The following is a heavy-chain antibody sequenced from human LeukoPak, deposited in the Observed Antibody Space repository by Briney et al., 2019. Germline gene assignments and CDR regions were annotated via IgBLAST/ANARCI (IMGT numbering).Heavy chain of an antibody. CDR1: GGSISSSSYY. V-gene: IGHV4-39*07. Sequence: SETLSLTCTVSGGSISSSSYYWGWIRQPPGKGLEWIGSIYYSGSTYYNPSLKSRVTLSVDTSKNQFSLKLSSVTAADTAVYYCARELVVVPAARREDYYYYMDVWGKGTTVTISS. CDR3: ARELVVVPAARREDYYYYMDV. J-gene: IGHJ6*03. D-gene: IGHD2-2*01. CDR2: IYYSGST.